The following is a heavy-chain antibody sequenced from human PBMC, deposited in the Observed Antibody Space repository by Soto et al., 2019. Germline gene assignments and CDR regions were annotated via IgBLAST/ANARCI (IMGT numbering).Heavy chain of an antibody. V-gene: IGHV4-30-2*01. J-gene: IGHJ5*02. CDR1: GGSISSGGYS. Sequence: QLQLQESGSGLVKPSQTLSLTCAVSGGSISSGGYSWSWIRQPPGKGLEWIGYIYHSGSTYYNPSLKSRVTISVDRSKNQFSLKLSSVPAADTAVYYCARDRVDYRAIGGANWFDPWGQGTLVTVSS. D-gene: IGHD2-21*01. CDR3: ARDRVDYRAIGGANWFDP. CDR2: IYHSGST.